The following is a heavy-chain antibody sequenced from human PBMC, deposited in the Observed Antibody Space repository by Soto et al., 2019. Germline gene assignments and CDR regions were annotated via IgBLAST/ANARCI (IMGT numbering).Heavy chain of an antibody. D-gene: IGHD3-22*01. V-gene: IGHV4-4*07. J-gene: IGHJ5*02. CDR1: LDSISNSY. CDR3: AKGRGFYSDNYFDP. CDR2: IYSSGNA. Sequence: QVQLLESGPGLVKPSETLSLTCSVSLDSISNSYWTWIRQPAGKGLEWIGHIYSSGNANYNPSLKSRVTMSLDTSQNQLSLSLKSVPAADTAIYYCAKGRGFYSDNYFDPWGQGTQVTVSS.